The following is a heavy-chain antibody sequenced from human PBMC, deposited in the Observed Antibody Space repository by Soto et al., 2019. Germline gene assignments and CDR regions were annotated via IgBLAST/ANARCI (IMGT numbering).Heavy chain of an antibody. J-gene: IGHJ6*02. D-gene: IGHD2-2*01. CDR3: AVGPSAAAWYSHGMDV. CDR1: GDTFSRYS. V-gene: IGHV1-69*12. CDR2: IFPVFGTA. Sequence: QVQLVQSGAEVKKPGSLVKVSCKASGDTFSRYSISWVRQAPGPGLEWMGGIFPVFGTATYAQKFQGRVLIIADESTTTAYMELTSLTSEGTAVYYCAVGPSAAAWYSHGMDVWGQGTTVAVSS.